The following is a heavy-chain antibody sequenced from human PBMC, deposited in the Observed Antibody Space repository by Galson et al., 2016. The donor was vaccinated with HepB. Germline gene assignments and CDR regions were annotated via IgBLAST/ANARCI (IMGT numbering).Heavy chain of an antibody. CDR3: ARGLADF. J-gene: IGHJ4*02. CDR1: GYFFTDYY. V-gene: IGHV1-46*01. CDR2: IKTSTGGT. Sequence: SVKVSCKASGYFFTDYYTHWFRQAPGQGLEWMGMIKTSTGGTKYAEKFLGRVTMTSDTSTSTVYLELRSLTADDAAVYYCARGLADFWGQGALVTVSS. D-gene: IGHD3-3*01.